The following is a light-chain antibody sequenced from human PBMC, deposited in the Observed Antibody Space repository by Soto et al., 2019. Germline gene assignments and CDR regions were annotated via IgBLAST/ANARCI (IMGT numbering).Light chain of an antibody. CDR2: GAS. CDR1: QSVSSSY. J-gene: IGKJ1*01. V-gene: IGKV3D-20*02. CDR3: QQRLNWPWT. Sequence: EIVLTQSPGTLSLSPGERATLSCSASQSVSSSYLAWYQQKPGQAPRLLISGASNRATGIPDRFSGSGSGTDFTLTISSLEPEDFAVYYCQQRLNWPWTFGQGTKVDIK.